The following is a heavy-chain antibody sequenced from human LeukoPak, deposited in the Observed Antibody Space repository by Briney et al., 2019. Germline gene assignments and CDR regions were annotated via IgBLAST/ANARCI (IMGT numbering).Heavy chain of an antibody. CDR1: GGSCSDYY. V-gene: IGHV4-34*01. CDR2: IHSYGDL. J-gene: IGHJ4*02. CDR3: ARGRDRSKAGEH. D-gene: IGHD2-21*01. Sequence: SDTLSLTCAVYGGSCSDYYCSWIRQPPGKGLEWIGEIHSYGDLYDNSSLRSRLTISIDTSKTQFPLRLTSLTAADTAFCYCARGRDRSKAGEHWGQGTLVTVSS.